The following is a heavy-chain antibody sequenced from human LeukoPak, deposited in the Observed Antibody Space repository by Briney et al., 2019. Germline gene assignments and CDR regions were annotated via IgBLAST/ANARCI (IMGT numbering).Heavy chain of an antibody. CDR2: IYYSGST. J-gene: IGHJ5*02. Sequence: SETLSLTCTVSGGSIISYYWSWIRQPPGKGLEWIGYIYYSGSTNYNPSLKSRVTISVDTSKNQFSLKLSSVTAADTAVYYCARELYGDYVYWFDPWGQGTLVTVSS. CDR1: GGSIISYY. V-gene: IGHV4-59*01. CDR3: ARELYGDYVYWFDP. D-gene: IGHD4-17*01.